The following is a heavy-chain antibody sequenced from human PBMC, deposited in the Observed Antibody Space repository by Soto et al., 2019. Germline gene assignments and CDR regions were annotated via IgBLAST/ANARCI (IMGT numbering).Heavy chain of an antibody. CDR1: GGSISSYY. J-gene: IGHJ1*01. CDR3: ARGGSTWLEYFQH. Sequence: SETLSLTCTVSGGSISSYYWSWIRQPPGKGLEWIGYIYASGSTNYNPSLKSRITISVDTSKNQFSRKLSSVTAADTAVYYCARGGSTWLEYFQHWGQGTLVTVSS. CDR2: IYASGST. V-gene: IGHV4-59*01. D-gene: IGHD6-13*01.